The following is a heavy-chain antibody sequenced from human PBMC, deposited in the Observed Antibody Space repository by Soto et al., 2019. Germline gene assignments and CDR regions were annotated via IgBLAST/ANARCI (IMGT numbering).Heavy chain of an antibody. D-gene: IGHD6-13*01. CDR1: GYSFTKYW. V-gene: IGHV5-51*01. CDR2: IYPDESDT. J-gene: IGHJ6*02. CDR3: ARPRSSSRNYYGMDV. Sequence: PGESLKISCKASGYSFTKYWIAWVRQMPGKGLEWMGIIYPDESDTRYSPSFQGQVTISADKSISTAYLQWNSLKASDTAMYYCARPRSSSRNYYGMDVWGQGTTVTVSS.